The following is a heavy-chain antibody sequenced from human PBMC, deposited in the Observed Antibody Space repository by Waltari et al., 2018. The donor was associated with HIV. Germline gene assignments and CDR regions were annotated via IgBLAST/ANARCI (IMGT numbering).Heavy chain of an antibody. V-gene: IGHV1-2*02. CDR1: GYTFSGFY. CDR3: AGNQGPSFAYGLVSFGR. D-gene: IGHD3-10*01. J-gene: IGHJ2*01. Sequence: QAQLLQSGPGLTRPGASMKVSCAASGYTFSGFYLHRLRHAPGLGLEWIGWVDAASGDTEYNHSLQGRVAMTRDTSINTAFLVLTGLTSDDTAGYFCAGNQGPSFAYGLVSFGRWGPGTLVVVS. CDR2: VDAASGDT.